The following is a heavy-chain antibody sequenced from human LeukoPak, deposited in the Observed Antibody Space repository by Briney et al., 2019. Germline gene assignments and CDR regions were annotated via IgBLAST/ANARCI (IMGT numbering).Heavy chain of an antibody. CDR3: ASDFPPYYDFWSGYYDY. CDR2: ISYDGSNK. J-gene: IGHJ4*02. CDR1: GFTFSSYA. V-gene: IGHV3-30*04. D-gene: IGHD3-3*01. Sequence: GRSLRLSCAASGFTFSSYAMHWVRQAPGKGLEWVAVISYDGSNKYYADSVKGRFTISRDNSKNTLYLQMNSLRAEDTAVYYCASDFPPYYDFWSGYYDYWGQGTLVTVSS.